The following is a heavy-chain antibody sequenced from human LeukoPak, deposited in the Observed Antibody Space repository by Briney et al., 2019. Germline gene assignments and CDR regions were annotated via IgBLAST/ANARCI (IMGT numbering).Heavy chain of an antibody. CDR1: GGTFSSYA. CDR3: ARGRDTYYDFWSGYNSWFDP. V-gene: IGHV1-69*13. D-gene: IGHD3-3*01. CDR2: IIPIFGTA. J-gene: IGHJ5*02. Sequence: ASVKASCKASGGTFSSYAISWVRQAPGQGLEWMGGIIPIFGTANYAQKFQGRVTITADESTSTAYMELSSLRSEDTAVYYCARGRDTYYDFWSGYNSWFDPWGQGTLVTVSS.